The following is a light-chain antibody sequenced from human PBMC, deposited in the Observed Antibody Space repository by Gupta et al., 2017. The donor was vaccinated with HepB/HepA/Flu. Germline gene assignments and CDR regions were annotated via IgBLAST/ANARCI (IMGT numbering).Light chain of an antibody. V-gene: IGKV3-11*01. CDR2: DIS. J-gene: IGKJ5*01. CDR3: QQRGNWPLIT. CDR1: QSVSTY. Sequence: EIVLTQSPDTLSLSPGERATLSCRASQSVSTYLAWYQQKPGQAPRLLIYDISHRDTGIPPRFSGSGYGTDFTLTISGREPEDFAVYYCQQRGNWPLITFGQGTRLQIK.